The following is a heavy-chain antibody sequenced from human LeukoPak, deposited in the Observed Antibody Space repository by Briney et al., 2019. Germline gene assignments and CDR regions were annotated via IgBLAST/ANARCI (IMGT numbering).Heavy chain of an antibody. J-gene: IGHJ4*02. CDR3: ARVGPNRAAAGTSFY. V-gene: IGHV1-46*01. D-gene: IGHD6-13*01. CDR1: GYTFTSYY. CDR2: INPSGGST. Sequence: ASVKVSCKASGYTFTSYYMHWVRQAPGQGLEWMGIINPSGGSTSYAQKFQGRVTMTRDTSTSTVYMELSSLRSEDTAVYYCARVGPNRAAAGTSFYWGQGTLVTVSS.